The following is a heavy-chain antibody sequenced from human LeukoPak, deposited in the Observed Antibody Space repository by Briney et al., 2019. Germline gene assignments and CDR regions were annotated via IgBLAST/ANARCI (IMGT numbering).Heavy chain of an antibody. CDR2: IIPILGIA. V-gene: IGHV1-69*04. D-gene: IGHD5-18*01. CDR1: GGTFISYA. J-gene: IGHJ4*02. CDR3: ARAGYSDGYFGY. Sequence: AVTVSCKASGGTFISYAISWVRQAPGQGREWMGRIIPILGIANYAQKFQGRVTITADKSTSTAYMELSSLRYEDTAVYYCARAGYSDGYFGYWGQGTLVTVSS.